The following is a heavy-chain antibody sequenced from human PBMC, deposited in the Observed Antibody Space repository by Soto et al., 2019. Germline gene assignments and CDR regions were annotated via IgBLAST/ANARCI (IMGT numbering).Heavy chain of an antibody. CDR2: IYSGGST. CDR3: ARDRVGGYYYDYFDY. CDR1: GFTVSSNY. Sequence: PGGSLRLSCAASGFTVSSNYMSWVRQAPGKGLEWVSVIYSGGSTYYADSVKGRFTISRDNSKNTLYLQMNSLRAEDTAVYYCARDRVGGYYYDYFDYWGQGTLVTAPQ. D-gene: IGHD3-22*01. V-gene: IGHV3-66*01. J-gene: IGHJ4*02.